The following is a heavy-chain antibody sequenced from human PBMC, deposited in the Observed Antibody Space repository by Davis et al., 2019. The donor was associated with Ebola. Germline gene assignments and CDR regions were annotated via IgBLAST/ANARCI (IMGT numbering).Heavy chain of an antibody. CDR2: INHSRSS. V-gene: IGHV4-34*01. CDR3: ARRGYSYGYDY. CDR1: GGSFSGYY. D-gene: IGHD5-18*01. J-gene: IGHJ4*02. Sequence: MPSETLSLTCAVYGGSFSGYYWSWIRQPPGKGLEWIGEINHSRSSNYNPSLKSRVTISVDTSKNQFSLKLSSVTAADTAVYYCARRGYSYGYDYWGQGTLVTVSS.